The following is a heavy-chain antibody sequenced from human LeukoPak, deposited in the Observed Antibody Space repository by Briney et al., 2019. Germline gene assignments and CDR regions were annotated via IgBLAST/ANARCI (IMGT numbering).Heavy chain of an antibody. CDR2: AQGDGRLQ. V-gene: IGHV3-33*01. CDR3: AMGGGFYYGH. J-gene: IGHJ4*02. D-gene: IGHD3-22*01. CDR1: GFSFSTYG. Sequence: GTSLRLSCAASGFSFSTYGMHWVRQAPGKGLEWVAAAQGDGRLQYYADSVKGRFTISKDISKSTLYVQMNSLRAEDTAVYYCAMGGGFYYGHWGQGTLVTVSS.